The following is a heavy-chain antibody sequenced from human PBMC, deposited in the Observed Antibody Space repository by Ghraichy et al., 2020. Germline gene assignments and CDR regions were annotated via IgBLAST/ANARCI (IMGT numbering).Heavy chain of an antibody. J-gene: IGHJ4*02. V-gene: IGHV3-21*06. D-gene: IGHD1-26*01. CDR2: FDSSGSNI. Sequence: GGSLRLSCAASGFTFGSYSMNWVRQAPGRGLEWISYFDSSGSNIYYAGSLKGRFTISRDNAKNSLYLEMNSLRVEDTAVYFCARDSGSAGATSWIDYWGQGTLVTVSS. CDR1: GFTFGSYS. CDR3: ARDSGSAGATSWIDY.